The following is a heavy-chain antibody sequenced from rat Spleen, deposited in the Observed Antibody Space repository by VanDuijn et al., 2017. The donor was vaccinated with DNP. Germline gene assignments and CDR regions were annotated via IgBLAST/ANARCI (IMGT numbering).Heavy chain of an antibody. V-gene: IGHV5-22*01. CDR1: GFTFRDYY. CDR2: SSYDGGST. D-gene: IGHD1-4*01. J-gene: IGHJ2*01. CDR3: ARHVLPLRVWDY. Sequence: EVQLVESGGGLVQPGSSLKLSCAASGFTFRDYYMAWVRQAPTKGLEWVAYSSYDGGSTYNGDSVKGRFTISRDNAKSTLYLQMNSLRSEDMATYYCARHVLPLRVWDYWGQGVMVTVSS.